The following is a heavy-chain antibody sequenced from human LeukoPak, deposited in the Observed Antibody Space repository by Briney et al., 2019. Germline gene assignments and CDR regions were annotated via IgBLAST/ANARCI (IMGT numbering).Heavy chain of an antibody. CDR1: GFTFSSYS. V-gene: IGHV5-51*01. J-gene: IGHJ4*02. CDR3: ARGGYSGYGIDY. CDR2: IYPGDSDT. Sequence: GGSLRLSCAASGFTFSSYSMNWVRQIPGKGLEWMGIIYPGDSDTRYSPSFQGQVTISADKSISTAYLQWSSLKASDTAMYFCARGGYSGYGIDYWGQGTLVTVSS. D-gene: IGHD5-12*01.